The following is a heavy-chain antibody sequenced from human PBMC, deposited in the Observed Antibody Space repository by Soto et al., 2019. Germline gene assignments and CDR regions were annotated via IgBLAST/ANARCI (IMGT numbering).Heavy chain of an antibody. J-gene: IGHJ4*02. V-gene: IGHV5-51*01. CDR1: GYSFTSYW. D-gene: IGHD1-26*01. CDR3: ATGPRSGRYQFDY. CDR2: IYPADSDT. Sequence: GESLKISCKGSGYSFTSYWVAWVRQMPGKGLEWMGIIYPADSDTRYSPSFQGQVTISVDKSISTAYLQWSSLKASDTAMYFCATGPRSGRYQFDYWSQGTLVTVSS.